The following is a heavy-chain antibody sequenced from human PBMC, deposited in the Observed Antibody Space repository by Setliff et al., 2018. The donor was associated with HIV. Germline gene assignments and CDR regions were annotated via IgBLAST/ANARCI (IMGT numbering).Heavy chain of an antibody. CDR1: GASIRSQY. CDR2: ISYSGST. CDR3: AGTRGYSYGTLAGFDY. V-gene: IGHV4-59*11. J-gene: IGHJ4*01. Sequence: PSETLSLTCTVSGASIRSQYWSWIRKPPGKGLEWIGYISYSGSTNYNPSLESRVAMSVDTSKQQFSLEVSSVTAAGTAVYYCAGTRGYSYGTLAGFDYWGRGSLVTVPS. D-gene: IGHD5-18*01.